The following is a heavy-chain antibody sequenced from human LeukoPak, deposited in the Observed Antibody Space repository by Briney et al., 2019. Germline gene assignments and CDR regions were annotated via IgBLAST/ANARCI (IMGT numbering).Heavy chain of an antibody. V-gene: IGHV3-23*01. CDR3: AKGWPIAGDIKDRFTL. Sequence: PGASLRLSCGASGFTFGDYAMNWVRQTPERGLEWVAAITAGGDTTYYADSVKGRFTISRDNFRSTLTLQMSSLKYEDTAVYYCAKGWPIAGDIKDRFTLWGQGTLVTVSS. CDR1: GFTFGDYA. CDR2: ITAGGDTT. D-gene: IGHD1-14*01. J-gene: IGHJ4*02.